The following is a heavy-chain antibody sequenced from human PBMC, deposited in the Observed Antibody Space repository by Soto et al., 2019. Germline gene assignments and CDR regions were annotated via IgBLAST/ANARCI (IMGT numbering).Heavy chain of an antibody. V-gene: IGHV3-23*01. D-gene: IGHD6-19*01. CDR3: AKTANGWFRAFDI. J-gene: IGHJ3*02. CDR2: ISGRGGTT. Sequence: EVQLLESGGGLVQPGGSLRLSCAASGFTFSSYAMSWVRQAPGKGLEWVSAISGRGGTTYYADSVKGRFTFSRDNSKNTLYLQMNSLRAEDTAVYYCAKTANGWFRAFDIWGQGTMVTVSS. CDR1: GFTFSSYA.